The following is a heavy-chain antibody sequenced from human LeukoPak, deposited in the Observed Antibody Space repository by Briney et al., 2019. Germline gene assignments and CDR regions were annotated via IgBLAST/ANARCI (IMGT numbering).Heavy chain of an antibody. CDR1: GYTFTGYY. Sequence: EASVKVSCKASGYTFTGYYMHWVRQAPGQGLEWMGWINPNSGGTNYAQKFKGRVTMTRDTSISTAYMELSRLRSDDTAAYYCARELSDDFWSGYYYQYFDYWGQGTLVTVSS. D-gene: IGHD3-3*01. J-gene: IGHJ4*02. CDR3: ARELSDDFWSGYYYQYFDY. V-gene: IGHV1-2*02. CDR2: INPNSGGT.